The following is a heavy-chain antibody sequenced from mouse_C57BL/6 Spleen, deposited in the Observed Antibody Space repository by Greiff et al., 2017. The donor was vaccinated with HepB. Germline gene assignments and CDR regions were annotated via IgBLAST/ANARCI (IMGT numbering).Heavy chain of an antibody. CDR3: TRGSFDY. CDR2: IDPETGGT. J-gene: IGHJ2*01. CDR1: GYTFTDYE. V-gene: IGHV1-15*01. Sequence: QVQLKHSGAELVRPGASVTLSCKASGYTFTDYEMHWVKQTPVHGLEWIGAIDPETGGTAYNQKFKGKAILTADKSSSTAYMELRSLTSEDSAVYYCTRGSFDYWGQGTTLTVSS.